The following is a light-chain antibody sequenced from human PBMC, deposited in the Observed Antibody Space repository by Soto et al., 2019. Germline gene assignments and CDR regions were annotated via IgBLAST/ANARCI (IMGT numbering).Light chain of an antibody. CDR1: QGISSY. J-gene: IGKJ4*01. Sequence: IQLTQSPSFLSASFGDRVTITCRASQGISSYLAWYQQKPGKAPKLLIYAASTLQSGVPSRFSGIGSGTEFTITISSLQPEDFATYYCQQLNSYPLTFGGGTKVDIK. V-gene: IGKV1-9*01. CDR2: AAS. CDR3: QQLNSYPLT.